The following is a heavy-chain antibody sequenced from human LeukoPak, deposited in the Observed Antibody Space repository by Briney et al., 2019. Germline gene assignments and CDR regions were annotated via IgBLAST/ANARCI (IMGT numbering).Heavy chain of an antibody. D-gene: IGHD3-22*01. J-gene: IGHJ4*02. CDR3: ARGAGKIVVVTTPY. CDR1: GFTFSSYS. CDR2: ISSSSSYI. Sequence: PGGSLRLSCAASGFTFSSYSMNWVRQAPGKGLEWVSSISSSSSYIYYADSVKGRFTISRDNAKNSLYLQMNSLRAEDTAVYYCARGAGKIVVVTTPYWGQGTLVTVSS. V-gene: IGHV3-21*01.